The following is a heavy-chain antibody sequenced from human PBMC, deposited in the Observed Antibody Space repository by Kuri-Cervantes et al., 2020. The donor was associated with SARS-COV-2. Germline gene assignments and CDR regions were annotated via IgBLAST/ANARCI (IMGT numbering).Heavy chain of an antibody. CDR1: GYTFTSYY. J-gene: IGHJ4*02. V-gene: IGHV1-46*01. CDR3: ARGAITMVRGVIGPRVSYFDY. CDR2: INPSGGST. Sequence: ASVKVSCKASGYTFTSYYMHWVRQVPGQGLEWMGIINPSGGSTSYAQKFQGRVTMTRDTSTSTVYMELSSLRSEDTAVYYCARGAITMVRGVIGPRVSYFDYWGQGTLVTVSS. D-gene: IGHD3-10*01.